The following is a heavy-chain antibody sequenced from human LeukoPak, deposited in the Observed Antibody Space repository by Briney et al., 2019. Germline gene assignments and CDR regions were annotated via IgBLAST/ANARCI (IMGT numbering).Heavy chain of an antibody. CDR3: ARHSSGYLSYFDY. CDR2: IYYSGST. V-gene: IGHV4-59*01. J-gene: IGHJ4*02. CDR1: GGSISSYY. Sequence: PSETLSLTCTVSGGSISSYYWGWIRQPPGKRLEWIGHIYYSGSTNYNPSLKSRVTISVDTSKNQFSLKLSSVTAADTAVYYCARHSSGYLSYFDYWGQGTLVPVSS. D-gene: IGHD3-22*01.